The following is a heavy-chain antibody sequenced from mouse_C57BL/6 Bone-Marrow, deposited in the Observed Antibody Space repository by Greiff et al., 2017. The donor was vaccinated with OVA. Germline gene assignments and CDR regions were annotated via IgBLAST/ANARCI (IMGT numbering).Heavy chain of an antibody. D-gene: IGHD2-5*01. CDR1: GFTFSSYA. J-gene: IGHJ1*03. CDR2: ISSGGDYI. CDR3: TRHYSNYGWYFDV. Sequence: EVQRVESGEGLVKPGGSLKLSCAASGFTFSSYAMSWVRQTPEKRLEWVAYISSGGDYIYYADTVKGRFTISRDNARNTLYLQMSSLKSEDTAMYYGTRHYSNYGWYFDVWGTGTTVTVSS. V-gene: IGHV5-9-1*02.